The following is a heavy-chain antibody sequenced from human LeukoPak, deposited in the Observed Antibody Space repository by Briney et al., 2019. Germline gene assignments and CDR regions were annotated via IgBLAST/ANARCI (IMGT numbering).Heavy chain of an antibody. CDR2: ISSTGTFT. CDR3: AKDARPYYYGMDV. CDR1: GFTFSGYS. Sequence: GGSLRLSCAASGFTFSGYSINWVRQAPGKGLDWVSSISSTGTFTYYADSVKGRFTLSRDNAKNSLYLQMNGLRAEDTAVYYCAKDARPYYYGMDVWGQGTTVTVSS. J-gene: IGHJ6*02. V-gene: IGHV3-21*04.